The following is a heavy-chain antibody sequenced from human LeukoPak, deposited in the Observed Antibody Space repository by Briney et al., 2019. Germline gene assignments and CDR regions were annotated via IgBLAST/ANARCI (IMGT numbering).Heavy chain of an antibody. V-gene: IGHV3-20*04. D-gene: IGHD5-24*01. CDR1: GFTFDDYG. CDR2: INWNGGST. CDR3: ARDQPKVEMATISDYYYMDV. Sequence: GGSLRLSCAASGFTFDDYGMSWVRQAPGKGLEWVSGINWNGGSTGYADSVKGRFTISRDNAKNSLYLQMNSLRAEDTALYYCARDQPKVEMATISDYYYMDVWGKGTTVTVSS. J-gene: IGHJ6*03.